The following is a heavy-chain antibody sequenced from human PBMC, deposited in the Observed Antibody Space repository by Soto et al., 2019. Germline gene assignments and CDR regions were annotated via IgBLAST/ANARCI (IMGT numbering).Heavy chain of an antibody. J-gene: IGHJ3*02. D-gene: IGHD6-19*01. CDR2: ISWNSGSI. CDR3: AREIAVAGPSWAFDI. Sequence: SLRLSCAASGFTFDDYAMHWVRQAPGKGLEWVSGISWNSGSIGYADSVKGRFTISRDNAKNSLYLQMNSLRSDDTAVYYCAREIAVAGPSWAFDIWGQGTMVTVSS. CDR1: GFTFDDYA. V-gene: IGHV3-9*01.